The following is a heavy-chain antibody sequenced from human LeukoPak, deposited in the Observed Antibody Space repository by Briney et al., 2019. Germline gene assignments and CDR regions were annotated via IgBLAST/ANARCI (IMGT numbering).Heavy chain of an antibody. CDR2: FDPEDGET. V-gene: IGHV1-24*01. Sequence: ASVKVSCKVSGDTLTELSMHWVRQAPGKGLEWMGGFDPEDGETFYAQKFQGRVTMTEDTSTDTAYMELSSLRSEDTAVYYCATDLRDDSSGYYSPDFDYWGQGTLVTVSS. J-gene: IGHJ4*02. CDR3: ATDLRDDSSGYYSPDFDY. CDR1: GDTLTELS. D-gene: IGHD3-22*01.